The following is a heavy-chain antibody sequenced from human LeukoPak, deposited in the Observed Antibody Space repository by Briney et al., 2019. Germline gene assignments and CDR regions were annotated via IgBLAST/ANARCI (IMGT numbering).Heavy chain of an antibody. V-gene: IGHV4-39*07. J-gene: IGHJ6*02. D-gene: IGHD6-6*01. CDR1: GGSISSSSYY. CDR2: IYYSGST. CDR3: ARAKYSNLSYYYYGMDV. Sequence: SETLSLTCTVSGGSISSSSYYWGWIRQPPGKGLEWIGSIYYSGSTYYNPSLKSRVTISVDTSKNQFSLKLSSVTAADTAVYYCARAKYSNLSYYYYGMDVWGQGTTATVSS.